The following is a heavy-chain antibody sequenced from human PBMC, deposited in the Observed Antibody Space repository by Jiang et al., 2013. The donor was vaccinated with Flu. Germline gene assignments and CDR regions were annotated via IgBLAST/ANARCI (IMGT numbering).Heavy chain of an antibody. CDR3: ARPLGLLDAFDI. CDR2: IYYSGGT. J-gene: IGHJ3*02. D-gene: IGHD3-22*01. CDR1: GGSISSSSYY. V-gene: IGHV4-39*01. Sequence: GGSISSSSYYWGWIRQPPGKGLEWIGSIYYSGGTYYNPSLKSRVTISVDTSKNQFSLKLSSVTAADTAVYYCARPLGLLDAFDIWGQGTMVTVSS.